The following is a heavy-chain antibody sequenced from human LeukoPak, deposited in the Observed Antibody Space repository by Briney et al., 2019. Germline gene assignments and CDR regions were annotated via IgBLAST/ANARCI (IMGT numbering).Heavy chain of an antibody. CDR3: AKDGDGDFFDH. CDR2: ISNVGPTV. V-gene: IGHV3-48*03. CDR1: GFSFRSFA. D-gene: IGHD4-17*01. Sequence: GGSLRLSCTASGFSFRSFAMSWVRQAPGKGLEWVSYISNVGPTVYYADSVKGRFTISRDNAKNSVYLQMHSLRGEDTAVYYCAKDGDGDFFDHWGQGTLVTVS. J-gene: IGHJ4*02.